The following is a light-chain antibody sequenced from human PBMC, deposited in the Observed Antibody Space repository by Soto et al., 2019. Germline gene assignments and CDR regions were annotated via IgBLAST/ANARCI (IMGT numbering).Light chain of an antibody. Sequence: EIVMTQSPATLSASPGERATLSCRASQSVGANLAWYQQKPGQAPRLLIYGASTRATGIPARFSGSGSGTEFTLPISSLQSEDFAVYYCQKYNIGPPMYTFGQGNKLESK. CDR1: QSVGAN. V-gene: IGKV3-15*01. J-gene: IGKJ2*01. CDR2: GAS. CDR3: QKYNIGPPMYT.